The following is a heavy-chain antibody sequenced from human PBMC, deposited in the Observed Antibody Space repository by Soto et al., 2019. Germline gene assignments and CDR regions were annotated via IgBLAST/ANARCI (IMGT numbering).Heavy chain of an antibody. Sequence: VPLVESGGGVVQPGRSLRLSCAASGFTFSSYGMHWVRQAPGKGLEWVAVISYDGSNKYYADSVKGRLTISRDNYKNTLYLQMNSLRAEDTAVYYCAKDRDIVVVVAATSPLDYWGQGTLVTVSS. CDR1: GFTFSSYG. D-gene: IGHD2-15*01. V-gene: IGHV3-30*18. J-gene: IGHJ4*02. CDR3: AKDRDIVVVVAATSPLDY. CDR2: ISYDGSNK.